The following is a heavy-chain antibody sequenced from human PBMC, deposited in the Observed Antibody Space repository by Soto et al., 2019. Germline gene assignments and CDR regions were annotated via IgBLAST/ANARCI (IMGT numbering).Heavy chain of an antibody. CDR3: ARGADTAFDY. CDR2: ISSSSSYI. Sequence: EVQLVESGGGLVKPGGSLRLSCAASGLTFSTYSMNWVRQAPGKGLEWVSSISSSSSYIYYADSVKGRFTISRDNAKKSLYLQINSLRAEDTAVYYCARGADTAFDYWGQRTLVTVSS. D-gene: IGHD6-19*01. CDR1: GLTFSTYS. J-gene: IGHJ4*02. V-gene: IGHV3-21*01.